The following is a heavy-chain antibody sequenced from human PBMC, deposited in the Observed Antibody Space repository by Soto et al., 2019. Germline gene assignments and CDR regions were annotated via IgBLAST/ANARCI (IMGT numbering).Heavy chain of an antibody. CDR1: GGSVSSGGYY. V-gene: IGHV4-31*03. Sequence: QVQLQESGPGLVKPSQTLSLTCTVSGGSVSSGGYYWCWIRQHPGKVLEWIGYIYYSGSTYYNPSLKSRVTISVDTSKNKFPLKLSSVTAADTAVYYCARSGYSYGPNPLLYWGQGTLVTVSS. CDR2: IYYSGST. D-gene: IGHD5-18*01. CDR3: ARSGYSYGPNPLLY. J-gene: IGHJ4*02.